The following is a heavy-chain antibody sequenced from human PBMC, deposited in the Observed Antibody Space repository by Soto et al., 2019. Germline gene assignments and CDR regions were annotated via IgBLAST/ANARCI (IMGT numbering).Heavy chain of an antibody. V-gene: IGHV4-34*01. CDR1: GGSFSGYY. J-gene: IGHJ4*02. D-gene: IGHD2-2*01. CDR3: ARGTAPGGDIVVVPAAMGYYFDY. CDR2: INHSGST. Sequence: PSETLSLTCAVYGGSFSGYYWSWIRQPPGKGLEWIGEINHSGSTNYNPSLKSRVTISVDTSKNQFYLKLSSVTAADTAVYYCARGTAPGGDIVVVPAAMGYYFDYWGQGALVTVSS.